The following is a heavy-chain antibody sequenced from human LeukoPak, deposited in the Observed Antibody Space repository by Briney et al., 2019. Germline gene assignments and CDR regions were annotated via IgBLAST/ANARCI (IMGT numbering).Heavy chain of an antibody. CDR2: IRYDGSNK. D-gene: IGHD2-2*01. Sequence: PGGSLRLSCAASGFTSSSYGMHWVRQAPGKGLEWVAFIRYDGSNKYYADSVKGRFTISRDNSKNTLYLQMNSLRAEDTAAYYCAKDSSRYCSSTSCPFYFQHWGQGTLVTVSS. CDR1: GFTSSSYG. CDR3: AKDSSRYCSSTSCPFYFQH. V-gene: IGHV3-30*02. J-gene: IGHJ1*01.